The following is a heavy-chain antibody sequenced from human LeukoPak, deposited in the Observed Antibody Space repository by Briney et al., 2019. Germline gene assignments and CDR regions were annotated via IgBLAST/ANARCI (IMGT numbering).Heavy chain of an antibody. Sequence: ASVKVSCKASGYTFTSYALNWVRQAPGQGLEWMGWINTNTGNPMYAQGFTGRFVFSLDTSVSTAYLQISSLKAEDTAVYYCARVVHPYDYESSGLTYDAFDIWGQGTMVTVSS. CDR1: GYTFTSYA. V-gene: IGHV7-4-1*02. D-gene: IGHD3-22*01. CDR3: ARVVHPYDYESSGLTYDAFDI. CDR2: INTNTGNP. J-gene: IGHJ3*02.